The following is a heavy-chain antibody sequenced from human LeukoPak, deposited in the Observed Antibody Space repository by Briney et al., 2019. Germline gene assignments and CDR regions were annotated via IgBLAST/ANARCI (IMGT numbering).Heavy chain of an antibody. CDR3: ARGVRITIFGVVIIRYWFDP. D-gene: IGHD3-3*01. J-gene: IGHJ5*02. CDR1: GFTVSSNY. V-gene: IGHV3-53*04. Sequence: GGSLRLSCAASGFTVSSNYMSWVRQAPGKGLEWVSVIYSGGSTYYADSVKGRFTISRHNSKNTLYLQMNSLRAEDTAVYYCARGVRITIFGVVIIRYWFDPWGQGTLVTVSS. CDR2: IYSGGST.